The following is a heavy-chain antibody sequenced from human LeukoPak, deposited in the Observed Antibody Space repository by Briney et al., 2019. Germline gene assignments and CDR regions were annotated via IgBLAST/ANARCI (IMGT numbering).Heavy chain of an antibody. CDR2: IYSGGST. CDR1: GFTVSSNY. Sequence: GGSLRLSCAASGFTVSSNYMSWVRQAPGKGLEWVSVIYSGGSTYYADSVKGRFTISRDNSKNTLYLQMNSLRAEDTAVYYCAKIPTYYYGSGSGAFDIWGQGTMVTVSS. D-gene: IGHD3-10*01. V-gene: IGHV3-53*01. J-gene: IGHJ3*02. CDR3: AKIPTYYYGSGSGAFDI.